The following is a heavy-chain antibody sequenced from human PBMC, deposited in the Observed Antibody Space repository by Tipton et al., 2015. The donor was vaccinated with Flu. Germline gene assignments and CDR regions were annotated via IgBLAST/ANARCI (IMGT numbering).Heavy chain of an antibody. D-gene: IGHD2-8*01. Sequence: TLSLTCTVSGGSINSGGHYWSWIRQHPGKGLEWIGYMYYSGSTYYNPSLKSRVTISVDTSKNQFSLKLSSVTAADTAVYYCVRDVYGTDAFEIWGQGTKVTVSS. CDR1: GGSINSGGHY. CDR2: MYYSGST. J-gene: IGHJ3*02. V-gene: IGHV4-31*03. CDR3: VRDVYGTDAFEI.